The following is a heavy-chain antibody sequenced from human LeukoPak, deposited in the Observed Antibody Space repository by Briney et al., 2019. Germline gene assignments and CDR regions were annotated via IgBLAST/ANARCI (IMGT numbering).Heavy chain of an antibody. D-gene: IGHD6-13*01. V-gene: IGHV3-30-3*01. Sequence: GRSLRLSCAASGFTFSSYAMHWVRQAPGKGLEWVAVISYDGSNKYYADSVKGRFTISRDNSKNTLYLQMNSLRAEDTAVYYCARESGIAAAGDYFDYWGQGTLVTVSS. CDR3: ARESGIAAAGDYFDY. J-gene: IGHJ4*02. CDR2: ISYDGSNK. CDR1: GFTFSSYA.